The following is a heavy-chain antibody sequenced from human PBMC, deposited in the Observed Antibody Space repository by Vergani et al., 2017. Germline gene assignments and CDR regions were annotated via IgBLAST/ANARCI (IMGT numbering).Heavy chain of an antibody. CDR2: INHSGST. CDR3: ARGAGGFGWSYYYYYYGMDV. D-gene: IGHD1-26*01. V-gene: IGHV4-34*01. J-gene: IGHJ6*02. Sequence: QVQLQQWGAGLLKPSETLSLTCAVYGGSFSGYYWSWIRQPPGKGLEWIGEINHSGSTNYNPSLKSRVTISVDTSKNQFSLKLSSVTAADTAVYYCARGAGGFGWSYYYYYYGMDVWGQGTTVTVSS. CDR1: GGSFSGYY.